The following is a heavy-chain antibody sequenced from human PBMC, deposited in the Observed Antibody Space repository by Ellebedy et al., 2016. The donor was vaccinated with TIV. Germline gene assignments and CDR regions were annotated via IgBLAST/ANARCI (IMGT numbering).Heavy chain of an antibody. J-gene: IGHJ4*02. D-gene: IGHD3-9*01. V-gene: IGHV1-2*04. CDR3: ARSDILTGYYD. Sequence: AASVKVSCKASGYTFTDYYIHWVRQAPGQGLEWMGWINPNSGGTNYAQKFQSWVTMTRDTSISTASMDLSRLTSDDTAVYYCARSDILTGYYDWGQGTLVTVSS. CDR2: INPNSGGT. CDR1: GYTFTDYY.